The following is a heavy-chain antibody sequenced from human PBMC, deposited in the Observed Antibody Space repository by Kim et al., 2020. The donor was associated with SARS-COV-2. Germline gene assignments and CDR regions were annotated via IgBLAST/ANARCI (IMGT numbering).Heavy chain of an antibody. Sequence: SRVTISVDTSKNQFSLKLSSVTAADTVVYYCAKAYCGGDCYRIMIDAFDIWGQGTMVTVSS. D-gene: IGHD2-21*02. V-gene: IGHV4-39*07. J-gene: IGHJ3*02. CDR3: AKAYCGGDCYRIMIDAFDI.